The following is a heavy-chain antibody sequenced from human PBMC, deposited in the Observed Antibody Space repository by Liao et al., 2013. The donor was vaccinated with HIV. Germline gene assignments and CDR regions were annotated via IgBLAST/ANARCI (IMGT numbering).Heavy chain of an antibody. V-gene: IGHV4-34*01. CDR2: INHSGST. Sequence: QVQLQQWGAGLLKPSETLSLTCAVYGGSFSGYYWSWIRQPPGKGLEWIGEINHSGSTNYNPSLKSRVSISVDTSKNQFSLKLSSVTAADTAVYYCARGVRWGNWFDPWGQGTLVTVSS. D-gene: IGHD7-27*01. CDR1: GGSFSGYY. J-gene: IGHJ5*02. CDR3: ARGVRWGNWFDP.